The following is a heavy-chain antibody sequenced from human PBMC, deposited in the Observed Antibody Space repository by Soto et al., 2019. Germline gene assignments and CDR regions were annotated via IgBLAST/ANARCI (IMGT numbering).Heavy chain of an antibody. V-gene: IGHV3-74*01. D-gene: IGHD6-19*01. J-gene: IGHJ4*02. CDR3: VCGASTTSGWNRGID. Sequence: EVQLVESGGGLVQPGGSLRLSCAASGFTFSSYWMHWVRQAPGQGLVWVSRISSDGRTTTYADSVKGRFIISRDNAKNTLYLQMNSLRAEDAAMYYCVCGASTTSGWNRGIDWGQGTLVTVAS. CDR1: GFTFSSYW. CDR2: ISSDGRTT.